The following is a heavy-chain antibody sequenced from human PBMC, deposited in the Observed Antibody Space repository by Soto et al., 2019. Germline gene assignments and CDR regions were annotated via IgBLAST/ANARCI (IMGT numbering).Heavy chain of an antibody. J-gene: IGHJ1*01. V-gene: IGHV4-34*01. CDR2: INHSGST. Sequence: QVQLQQWGAGLLKPSETLSLTCAVYGGSFSGYYWSWIRQPPGKGLEWIGEINHSGSTNYNPSLKSRVTISVDTSKNQFSLKLSSVTAADTAVYYCARGPGGPQGGYYTVRYFQHWGQGTLVTVSS. CDR3: ARGPGGPQGGYYTVRYFQH. D-gene: IGHD3-3*01. CDR1: GGSFSGYY.